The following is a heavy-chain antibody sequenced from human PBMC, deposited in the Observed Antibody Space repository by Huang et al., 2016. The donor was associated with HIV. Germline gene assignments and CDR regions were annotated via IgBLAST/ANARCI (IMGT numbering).Heavy chain of an antibody. J-gene: IGHJ6*03. CDR3: ARESYDFWNGYFSEFYYYYYMDV. V-gene: IGHV3-11*04. D-gene: IGHD3-3*01. Sequence: QVQLVESGGGLVKTGGSLRLSCEASGFTFSDYYMSWIRQAAGKGLEWVSSIGGGVSSIYSADSVNGRFTISRDNAENSLYLQISSLRVEDTAVYYCARESYDFWNGYFSEFYYYYYMDVWGKGTTVTVAS. CDR2: IGGGVSSI. CDR1: GFTFSDYY.